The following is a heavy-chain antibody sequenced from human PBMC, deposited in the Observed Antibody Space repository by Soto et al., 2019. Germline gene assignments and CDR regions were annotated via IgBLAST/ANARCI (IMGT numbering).Heavy chain of an antibody. CDR3: ASWSSGYGALDAFDI. CDR1: GYSFTSYW. V-gene: IGHV5-10-1*01. J-gene: IGHJ3*02. Sequence: PGQSLKISCNGSGYSFTSYWISWVRQMPWKGLEWMGRIDPSDSYTNYSPSFQGHVTISADKSISTAYLQWSSLKASDTAMYYCASWSSGYGALDAFDIWGQGTMVTVSS. CDR2: IDPSDSYT. D-gene: IGHD3-22*01.